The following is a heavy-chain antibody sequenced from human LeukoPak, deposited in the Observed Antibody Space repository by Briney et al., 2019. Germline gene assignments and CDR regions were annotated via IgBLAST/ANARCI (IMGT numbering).Heavy chain of an antibody. CDR1: SGSLNSGGFS. V-gene: IGHV4-30-2*01. J-gene: IGHJ3*02. CDR3: ARAVADTGWAFDI. D-gene: IGHD6-19*01. Sequence: SETLSLTCTVSSGSLNSGGFSWSWIRQPPGKGLEWIGYISQSGSTYYNPSLKSRVTISGDRSQNQFSLKLTSVTAADTAVYYCARAVADTGWAFDIWGQGTMVTVSS. CDR2: ISQSGST.